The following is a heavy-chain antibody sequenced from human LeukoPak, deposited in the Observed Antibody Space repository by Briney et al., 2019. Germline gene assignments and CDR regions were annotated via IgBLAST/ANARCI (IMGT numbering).Heavy chain of an antibody. Sequence: GSVQVACKASGYTFTGYDMHWVRQAPGQGLEWMGWVNPNSGGTNYAQKFQGRVTMTRDTSIITDYMELSRLRYDDTAVYYCARGNRIVGEHWFDTREDYGGQGTLVTVTS. V-gene: IGHV1-2*02. CDR3: ARGNRIVGEHWFDTREDY. D-gene: IGHD1-26*01. CDR1: GYTFTGYD. J-gene: IGHJ4*02. CDR2: VNPNSGGT.